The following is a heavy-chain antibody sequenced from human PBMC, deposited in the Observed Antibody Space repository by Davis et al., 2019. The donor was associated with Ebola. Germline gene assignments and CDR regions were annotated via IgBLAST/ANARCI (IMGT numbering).Heavy chain of an antibody. CDR1: GYTFTDYN. Sequence: ASVKVSCKASGYTFTDYNIHWMRQAPGQGLEWLGRVILKSGATNYAQKFQGRVTMTRDTSISTAYMELSSLRSDDTAVYYCARGHNYGFEYWSQGALVTVSS. V-gene: IGHV1-2*06. CDR2: VILKSGAT. J-gene: IGHJ4*02. D-gene: IGHD5-18*01. CDR3: ARGHNYGFEY.